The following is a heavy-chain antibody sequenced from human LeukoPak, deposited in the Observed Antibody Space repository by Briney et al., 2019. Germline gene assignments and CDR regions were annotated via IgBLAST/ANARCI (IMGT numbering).Heavy chain of an antibody. J-gene: IGHJ4*02. CDR2: IYYSGST. CDR1: GGSISSYY. D-gene: IGHD3-10*01. CDR3: ARATTGSGSYNPSIPDY. V-gene: IGHV4-59*01. Sequence: SETLSLTCTVSGGSISSYYWSWIRQPPGKGLEWIGYIYYSGSTNYNPSLKSRVTISVDTSKNQFSLKLRSVTAADTVVYYCARATTGSGSYNPSIPDYWGQGTPVTVSS.